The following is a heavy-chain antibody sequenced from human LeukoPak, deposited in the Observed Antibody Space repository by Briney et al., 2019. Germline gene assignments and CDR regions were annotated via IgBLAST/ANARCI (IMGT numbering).Heavy chain of an antibody. Sequence: SETLSLTCAVYGGSFSGYYWSWIRQPPGKGLEWIGEINHSGSTNYNPSLKSRVTISVDTSKNQFSLKLSSVTAADTAAYYCARGAGIVGATIDYWGQGTLVTVSS. V-gene: IGHV4-34*01. CDR1: GGSFSGYY. D-gene: IGHD1-26*01. CDR2: INHSGST. CDR3: ARGAGIVGATIDY. J-gene: IGHJ4*02.